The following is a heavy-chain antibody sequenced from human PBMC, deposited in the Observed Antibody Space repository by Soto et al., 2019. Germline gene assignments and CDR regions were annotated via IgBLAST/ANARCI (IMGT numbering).Heavy chain of an antibody. CDR1: GYTFTGYY. V-gene: IGHV1-2*04. CDR3: AREVRDTAMAEGFAP. D-gene: IGHD5-18*01. J-gene: IGHJ5*02. Sequence: ASVKVSCKASGYTFTGYYMHWVRQAPGQGLEWMGWINPNSGGTNYAQKFQGWVTMTRDTSISTAYMELSRLRSDDTAVYYCAREVRDTAMAEGFAPWGQGTLVTVSS. CDR2: INPNSGGT.